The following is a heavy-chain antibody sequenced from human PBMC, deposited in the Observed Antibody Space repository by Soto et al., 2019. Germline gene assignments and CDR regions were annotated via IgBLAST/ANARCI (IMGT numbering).Heavy chain of an antibody. CDR1: GYTFTSYA. V-gene: IGHV1-3*01. D-gene: IGHD6-13*01. CDR2: INAGNGNT. Sequence: QVQLVQSGAEVKKPGASVKVSCKASGYTFTSYAMHWVRQAPGQRLEWMGWINAGNGNTKYSQKFQGRVTITRDTSASTAYMELSSLRSEDTAVYYCARDHGQGSSWLNDAFDIWGQGTMVTVSS. CDR3: ARDHGQGSSWLNDAFDI. J-gene: IGHJ3*02.